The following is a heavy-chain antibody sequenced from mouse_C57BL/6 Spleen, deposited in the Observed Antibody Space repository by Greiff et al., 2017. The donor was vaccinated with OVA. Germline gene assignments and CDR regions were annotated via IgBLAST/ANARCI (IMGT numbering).Heavy chain of an antibody. D-gene: IGHD2-3*01. CDR3: ASGGWLLRYYAMDY. J-gene: IGHJ4*01. CDR1: GYSITSGYY. V-gene: IGHV3-6*01. Sequence: DVQLQESGPGLVKPSQSLSLTCSVTGYSITSGYYWNWIRQFPGNKLEWMGYISYDGSNNYNPSLKNRISITRDTSKNQFFLKLNSVTTEDTATYYCASGGWLLRYYAMDYWGQGTSVTVSS. CDR2: ISYDGSN.